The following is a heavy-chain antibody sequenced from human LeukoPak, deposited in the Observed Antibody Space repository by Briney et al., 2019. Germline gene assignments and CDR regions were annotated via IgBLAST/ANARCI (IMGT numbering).Heavy chain of an antibody. V-gene: IGHV3-13*01. CDR1: GFTFSNYD. D-gene: IGHD2-2*01. CDR3: ARDLRYGIVLESNNTGNY. Sequence: GGSLRLSCAASGFTFSNYDMHWVRQTTGKSLEWVSAIGPAGDTYYPDSVKGRFTISRENAKNSFYLQMNNLRAGDTAVYYCARDLRYGIVLESNNTGNYWGQGTLVTVSS. J-gene: IGHJ4*02. CDR2: IGPAGDT.